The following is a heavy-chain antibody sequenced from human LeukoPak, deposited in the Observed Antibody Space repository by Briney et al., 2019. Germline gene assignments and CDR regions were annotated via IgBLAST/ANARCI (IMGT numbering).Heavy chain of an antibody. CDR3: ARGEYYHESSGYPNY. J-gene: IGHJ4*02. D-gene: IGHD3-22*01. Sequence: GRSLRLSCAASGFTFDDYAMHWVRQAPGKGLEWVAVIWYDGRTQFYAESVKGRFAVSRDNSKNTLYLQMNSLRAEDTAVYHCARGEYYHESSGYPNYWGQGTLVTVSS. V-gene: IGHV3-33*08. CDR1: GFTFDDYA. CDR2: IWYDGRTQ.